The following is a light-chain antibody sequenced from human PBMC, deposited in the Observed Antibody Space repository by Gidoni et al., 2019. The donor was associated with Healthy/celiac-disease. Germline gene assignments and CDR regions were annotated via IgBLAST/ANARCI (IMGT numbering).Light chain of an antibody. J-gene: IGKJ1*01. V-gene: IGKV3-20*01. Sequence: ESVLTQSPGTLSLSPGERATLSCRASQSVSSSYLAWYQQQSGQAPRLLIYGASSRATGLPDRFSGSGSGTDFTLTISSLEPEDFAVYFCQQYGSSPGTFXQXTKVEIK. CDR3: QQYGSSPGT. CDR2: GAS. CDR1: QSVSSSY.